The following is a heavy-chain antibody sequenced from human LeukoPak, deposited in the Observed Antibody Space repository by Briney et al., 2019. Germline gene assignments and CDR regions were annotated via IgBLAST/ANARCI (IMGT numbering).Heavy chain of an antibody. V-gene: IGHV3-7*05. CDR3: ARDRVGGFDM. CDR2: KKQINQDGNDK. D-gene: IGHD1-26*01. CDR1: GFISSSYW. Sequence: RGGSLRLSCTASGFISSSYWMSWLRQARGKGLEWVANKKQINQDGNDKDYVDSVKGRFSNSRDNAKNAVYLQMHTLRAEATAVYYCARDRVGGFDMWGQGTMVTVYS. J-gene: IGHJ3*02.